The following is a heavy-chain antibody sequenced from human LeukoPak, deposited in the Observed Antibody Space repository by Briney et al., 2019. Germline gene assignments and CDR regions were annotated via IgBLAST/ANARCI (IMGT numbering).Heavy chain of an antibody. CDR3: ASTSSYSTTNWFDP. V-gene: IGHV4-4*02. J-gene: IGHJ5*02. CDR2: IYHSGST. D-gene: IGHD6-13*01. CDR1: GGSISSSNW. Sequence: SETLSLTCAVSGGSISSSNWWSWVRQPAGKGLEWIGEIYHSGSTNYNPSLKSRVTISVDKSKNQFSLKLSSVTAADTAVYYCASTSSYSTTNWFDPWGQGTLVTVSS.